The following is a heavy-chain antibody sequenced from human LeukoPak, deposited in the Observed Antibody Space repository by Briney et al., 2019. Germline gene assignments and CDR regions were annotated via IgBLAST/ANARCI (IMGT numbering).Heavy chain of an antibody. V-gene: IGHV3-74*01. J-gene: IGHJ4*02. D-gene: IGHD1-26*01. Sequence: GGSLRLSCAASGFTFSSYWMHWVRQAPGKGLVWVSRINSDGSSTNYADSVKGRFTISRDNAKNTLYLQINSLRAEDTAVYYCARDEWELSEFDYWGQGTLITVSS. CDR1: GFTFSSYW. CDR2: INSDGSST. CDR3: ARDEWELSEFDY.